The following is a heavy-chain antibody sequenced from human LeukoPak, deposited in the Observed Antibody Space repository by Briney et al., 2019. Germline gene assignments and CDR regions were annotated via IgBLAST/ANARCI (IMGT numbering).Heavy chain of an antibody. Sequence: ASVKVSCKASGYTFTSYDINWVRQATGQGLEWMGWINPNSGGTNYAQKFQGRVTMTRDTSISTAYMELSRLRSDDTAVYYCAREGSYYPFFDYWGQGTLVTVSS. CDR1: GYTFTSYD. CDR3: AREGSYYPFFDY. J-gene: IGHJ4*02. D-gene: IGHD1-26*01. CDR2: INPNSGGT. V-gene: IGHV1-2*02.